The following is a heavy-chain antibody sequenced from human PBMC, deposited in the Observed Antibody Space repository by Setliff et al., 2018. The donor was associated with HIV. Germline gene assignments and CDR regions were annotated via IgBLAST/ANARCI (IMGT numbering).Heavy chain of an antibody. CDR3: ARARFWSGYYTGDNYYYMDV. J-gene: IGHJ6*03. CDR1: GGSFSGYY. CDR2: IDHSGGT. D-gene: IGHD3-3*01. Sequence: PSETLSLTCAVYGGSFSGYYWSWIRQTPGKGLERIGEIDHSGGTKYNPSLKSRVTISLDTSKNQFSLKLSSVTAADTAVYYCARARFWSGYYTGDNYYYMDVWGQGTLVTVSS. V-gene: IGHV4-34*01.